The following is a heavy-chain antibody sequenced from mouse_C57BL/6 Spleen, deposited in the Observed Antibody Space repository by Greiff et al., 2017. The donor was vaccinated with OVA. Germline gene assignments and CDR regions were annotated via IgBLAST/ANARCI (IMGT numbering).Heavy chain of an antibody. Sequence: QVQLKESGAELVRPGSSVKLSCKASGYTFTSYWIHWVKQRPIQGLEWIGNIDPSDSETHYNQKFKDKATLTVDKSSSTAYMQLSSLTSEDSAVYYCARATMITTSRSYFDYWGQGTTLTVSS. CDR3: ARATMITTSRSYFDY. D-gene: IGHD2-4*01. V-gene: IGHV1-52*01. CDR2: IDPSDSET. CDR1: GYTFTSYW. J-gene: IGHJ2*01.